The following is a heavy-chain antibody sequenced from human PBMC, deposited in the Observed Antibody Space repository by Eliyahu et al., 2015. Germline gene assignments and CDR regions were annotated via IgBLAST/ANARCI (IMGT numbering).Heavy chain of an antibody. CDR2: SYYSGST. D-gene: IGHD1-1*01. CDR1: GGXIXSYY. V-gene: IGHV4-59*01. Sequence: QVQLQESGPGLVKPSETXSLTCTVXGGXIXSYYWSWIRQPPGKGLEWIGYSYYSGSTNYNPSLKSRVTISVDTSKNQFSLKLSSVTAADTAVYYCARDPLLTTGTTHYYYGMDVWGQGTTVTVSS. CDR3: ARDPLLTTGTTHYYYGMDV. J-gene: IGHJ6*02.